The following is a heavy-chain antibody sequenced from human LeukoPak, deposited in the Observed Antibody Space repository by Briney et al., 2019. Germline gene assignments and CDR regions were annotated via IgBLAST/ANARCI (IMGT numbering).Heavy chain of an antibody. Sequence: GSLSLSCVAPGFTFSNHWMTWVRQAPGKGLEWVASMKEEGNEKNCVDSVEGRFTISRDNAKNSLYLQMNSLRAEDTAVYYCANERWYDYWGQGTLVTVSS. CDR1: GFTFSNHW. CDR3: ANERWYDY. D-gene: IGHD6-13*01. J-gene: IGHJ4*02. CDR2: MKEEGNEK. V-gene: IGHV3-7*05.